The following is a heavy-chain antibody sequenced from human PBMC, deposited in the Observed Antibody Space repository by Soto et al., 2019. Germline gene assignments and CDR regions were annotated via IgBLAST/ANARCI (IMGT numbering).Heavy chain of an antibody. CDR1: GFTVSSNY. Sequence: EVPLVESGGGLVQPGGSLRLSCAASGFTVSSNYMSWVRQAPGKGLEWVSVIYSGGSTYYADSVKGRFTISRDNSKNTLYLQMNSLRAEDTAVYYCAREFSYGSFDYWGQGTLVTVSS. CDR2: IYSGGST. D-gene: IGHD5-18*01. CDR3: AREFSYGSFDY. J-gene: IGHJ4*02. V-gene: IGHV3-66*01.